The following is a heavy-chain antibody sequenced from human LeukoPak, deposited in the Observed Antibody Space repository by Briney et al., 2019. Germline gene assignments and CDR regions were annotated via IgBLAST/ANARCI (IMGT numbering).Heavy chain of an antibody. Sequence: SVKVSCKASGGTFSSYAISWVRQAPGQGLEWMGGIIPIFGTANYAQKFQGRVTITADESTSAAYMELSSLRSEDTAVYYCARMSIAAAGKEGYYYGMDVWGQGTTVTVSS. J-gene: IGHJ6*02. CDR3: ARMSIAAAGKEGYYYGMDV. D-gene: IGHD6-13*01. V-gene: IGHV1-69*13. CDR2: IIPIFGTA. CDR1: GGTFSSYA.